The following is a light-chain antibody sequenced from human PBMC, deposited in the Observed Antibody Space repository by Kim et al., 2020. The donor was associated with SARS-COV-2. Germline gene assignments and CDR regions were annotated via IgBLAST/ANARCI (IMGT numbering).Light chain of an antibody. CDR2: LAS. V-gene: IGKV1-5*03. CDR3: QHYSRFPYT. CDR1: QTISTW. Sequence: SASVGDRVTITCRASQTISTWLAWYQQKPGKAPNLLIYLASTLESGVPSRFIGSGSGTEFTLTIDSLQPDDVATYYCQHYSRFPYTFGQGTKVVI. J-gene: IGKJ2*01.